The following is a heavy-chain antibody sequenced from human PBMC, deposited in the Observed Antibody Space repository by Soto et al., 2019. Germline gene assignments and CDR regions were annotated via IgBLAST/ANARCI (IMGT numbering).Heavy chain of an antibody. Sequence: SVKVSCKASGGTFSRYAISWVRQAPGQGLEWMGGIIPIFGTANYAQKFQGRVTITADESTSTAYMELSSLRSEDTAVYYCARDCTYYDFWRGYSETKFYNWFDPWGQGTRVTVAS. CDR2: IIPIFGTA. V-gene: IGHV1-69*13. D-gene: IGHD3-3*01. CDR1: GGTFSRYA. CDR3: ARDCTYYDFWRGYSETKFYNWFDP. J-gene: IGHJ5*02.